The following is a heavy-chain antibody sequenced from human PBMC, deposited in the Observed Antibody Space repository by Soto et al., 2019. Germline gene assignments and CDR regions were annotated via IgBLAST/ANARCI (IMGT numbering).Heavy chain of an antibody. CDR1: GGSISSGGYY. J-gene: IGHJ4*02. CDR3: ARSSTSANYFDY. D-gene: IGHD2-2*01. CDR2: IYYGGST. V-gene: IGHV4-31*03. Sequence: QVQLQESGPGLVKPSQTLSLTCTVSGGSISSGGYYWSWIRQHPGKGLEWIGYIYYGGSTYYNPSLKSRVXXXVXXSKNQFSLKLSSVTAADTAVYYCARSSTSANYFDYWGQGTLVTVSS.